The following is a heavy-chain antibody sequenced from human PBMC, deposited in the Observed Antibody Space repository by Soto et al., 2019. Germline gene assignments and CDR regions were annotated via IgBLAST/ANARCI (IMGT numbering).Heavy chain of an antibody. D-gene: IGHD4-17*01. J-gene: IGHJ6*03. V-gene: IGHV3-30*18. CDR2: ISYDGSKI. Sequence: LRPSCAASGFTFGSDGMEWVRQAPGKGLEWVAVISYDGSKIYYADSVKGRFTISRDNSKNTVYLQMNSLRVEDTAVYYCAKDTVTTSVGYYYYYMDVRGKGTTVTVSS. CDR1: GFTFGSDG. CDR3: AKDTVTTSVGYYYYYMDV.